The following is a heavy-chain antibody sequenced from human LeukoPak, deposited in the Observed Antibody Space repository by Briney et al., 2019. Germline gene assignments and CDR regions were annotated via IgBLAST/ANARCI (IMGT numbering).Heavy chain of an antibody. V-gene: IGHV3-11*06. J-gene: IGHJ3*02. D-gene: IGHD3-10*01. CDR2: ISSSSSYT. CDR1: GFTFSDYY. Sequence: GGSLRISCAASGFTFSDYYMSWIRQAPGKGLEWVSYISSSSSYTNYADSVKGRFTISRDNAKNSLYLQMNSLRAEDTAVYYCAREYGSGSYYKGGAFDIWGQGTMVTVSS. CDR3: AREYGSGSYYKGGAFDI.